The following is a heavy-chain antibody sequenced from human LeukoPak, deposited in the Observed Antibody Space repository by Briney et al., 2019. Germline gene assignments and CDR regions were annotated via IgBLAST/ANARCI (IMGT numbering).Heavy chain of an antibody. CDR1: GFTFNIYG. Sequence: PGGSLRLSCAASGFTFNIYGMSWVRQAPGKGLEWVSAISNDGGGTTYADFVKGRFSVSRDNSKNTLFLQMNSLRAEDTALYYCAKGSSGYFFDLWGQGTLVTVSS. D-gene: IGHD3-22*01. CDR2: ISNDGGGT. J-gene: IGHJ4*02. CDR3: AKGSSGYFFDL. V-gene: IGHV3-23*01.